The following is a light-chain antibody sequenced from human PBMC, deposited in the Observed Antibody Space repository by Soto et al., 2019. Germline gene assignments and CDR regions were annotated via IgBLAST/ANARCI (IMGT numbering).Light chain of an antibody. CDR3: AAWDDTLTRYV. Sequence: QSVLTQPPSASETPGQTVSISCSGSNSNIASNTVNWYQHLPGTAPNLLIYYNNQRHSGVPDRFSGSTSGTSASLAISGLQSEDESDYYCAAWDDTLTRYVVGPGTKVTVL. CDR2: YNN. V-gene: IGLV1-44*01. J-gene: IGLJ1*01. CDR1: NSNIASNT.